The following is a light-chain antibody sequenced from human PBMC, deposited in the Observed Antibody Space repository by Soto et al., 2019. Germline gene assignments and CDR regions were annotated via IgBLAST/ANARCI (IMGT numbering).Light chain of an antibody. CDR2: GNS. CDR3: QSYDSSLSGSV. J-gene: IGLJ3*02. Sequence: QSVLTQPPSVSGAPGQRVTISCTGSSSNIGAGYVHWYQQLPGTAPQLLIYGNSNRPSGVPGRFSGSKSGTSASLAITGLQAEDEADYYCQSYDSSLSGSVFGGGTKLTVL. V-gene: IGLV1-40*01. CDR1: SSNIGAGY.